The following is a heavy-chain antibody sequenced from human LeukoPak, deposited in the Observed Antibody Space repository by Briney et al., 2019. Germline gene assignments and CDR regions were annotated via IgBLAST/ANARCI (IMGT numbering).Heavy chain of an antibody. CDR2: VSSSSSYR. CDR1: GFTFSSYA. Sequence: GGSLRLSCAASGFTFSSYAMSWVRQAPGKGLEWVSSVSSSSSYRYYADSVKGRFTISRDNAKNSLYLQMNSLRAEDTAVYYCAREWKTTVVTPGYFDYWGQGTLVTVSS. CDR3: AREWKTTVVTPGYFDY. V-gene: IGHV3-21*01. D-gene: IGHD4-23*01. J-gene: IGHJ4*02.